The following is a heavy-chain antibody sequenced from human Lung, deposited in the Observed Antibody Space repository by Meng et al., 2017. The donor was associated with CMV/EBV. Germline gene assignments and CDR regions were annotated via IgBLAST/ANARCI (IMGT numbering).Heavy chain of an antibody. CDR1: GFTFSSYT. CDR2: ISASGGAK. J-gene: IGHJ4*02. V-gene: IGHV3-48*04. Sequence: GESLKISCAASGFTFSSYTMNWVRQAPGKGLEWVSYISASGGAKHYAPSLRGRFTVSRDNARNSLYLQMDSLRADDTAVYYCVKSLLYSNDPFDYSGQGSMVTVSS. CDR3: VKSLLYSNDPFDY. D-gene: IGHD6-13*01.